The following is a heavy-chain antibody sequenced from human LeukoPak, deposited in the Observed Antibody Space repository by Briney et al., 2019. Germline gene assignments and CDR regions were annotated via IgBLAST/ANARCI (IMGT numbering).Heavy chain of an antibody. D-gene: IGHD3-10*01. J-gene: IGHJ5*02. V-gene: IGHV3-7*01. CDR3: ARDPIGITMVRGVIINPEP. CDR2: IKQDGSEK. CDR1: GFTFSSYW. Sequence: GGSLRLSCAASGFTFSSYWMSWVRQAPGKGLEWVANIKQDGSEKYYVDSVKGRFTISRDNAKNSLYLQMNSLRAEDTAVYYCARDPIGITMVRGVIINPEPWGQGTLDTVSS.